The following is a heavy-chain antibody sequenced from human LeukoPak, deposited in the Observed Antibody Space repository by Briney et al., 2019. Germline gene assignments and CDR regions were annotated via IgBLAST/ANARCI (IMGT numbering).Heavy chain of an antibody. Sequence: GGSLRLSCAASEFTFSTYAMTWVRQAPGKGLEWVSTISGGGGITYYADSVEGRFTISRDNSKSTLYLQMNSLRGEDTALYYCARGGDYDAFGIWGQGTMVTVSS. CDR2: ISGGGGIT. J-gene: IGHJ3*02. CDR3: ARGGDYDAFGI. CDR1: EFTFSTYA. D-gene: IGHD4-11*01. V-gene: IGHV3-23*01.